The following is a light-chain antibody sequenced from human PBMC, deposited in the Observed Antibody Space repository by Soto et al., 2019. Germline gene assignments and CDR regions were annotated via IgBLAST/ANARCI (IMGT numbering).Light chain of an antibody. Sequence: DIQMPQSPSTLSASVGDRDAITCRASQTVSTWLAWYQQKPGTAPRLIIYGASSLNSGVPSRFSGSGSGTECTLSISSLQPDDVATYYCQQFFNYPWTLGQGTKVDIK. CDR2: GAS. V-gene: IGKV1-5*01. CDR3: QQFFNYPWT. J-gene: IGKJ1*01. CDR1: QTVSTW.